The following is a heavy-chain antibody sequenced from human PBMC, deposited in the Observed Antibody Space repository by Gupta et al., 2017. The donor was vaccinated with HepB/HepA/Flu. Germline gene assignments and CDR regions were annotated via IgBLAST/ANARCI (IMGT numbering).Heavy chain of an antibody. V-gene: IGHV1-18*01. CDR1: GYRFTSYG. Sequence: QIYLVQSGTEVTEPGASVKVSCKASGYRFTSYGISWVRQAPGQGLEWMGWINGDSGNTYYAQTVQGRVSMTKDASTSTAYIEMTSLRIDDTAIYYCARGGRFGDFLDWGQGTLV. CDR2: INGDSGNT. D-gene: IGHD2-21*01. J-gene: IGHJ4*02. CDR3: ARGGRFGDFLD.